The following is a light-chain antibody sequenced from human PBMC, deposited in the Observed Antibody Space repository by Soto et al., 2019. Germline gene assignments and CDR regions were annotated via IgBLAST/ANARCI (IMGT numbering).Light chain of an antibody. CDR2: GAS. CDR3: QQYISSPLT. Sequence: EIVLTQSPGTLSLSPGERSTLSCRASQSVSNNYLAGFRQKPGQAPRLVIYGASNRATGIPDRFSASGSGTVFTLTFSRLEPEDFAVYYCQQYISSPLTFGQGTKV. J-gene: IGKJ1*01. CDR1: QSVSNNY. V-gene: IGKV3-20*01.